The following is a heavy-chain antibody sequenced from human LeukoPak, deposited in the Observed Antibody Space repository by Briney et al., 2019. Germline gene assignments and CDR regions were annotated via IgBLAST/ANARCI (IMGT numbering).Heavy chain of an antibody. D-gene: IGHD6-19*01. CDR1: GFTFSSYE. V-gene: IGHV3-48*03. CDR3: ARLAVAGFYGDAFDI. CDR2: ITTTGDRI. Sequence: PGGSLRLSCEASGFTFSSYEMNWVRQAPGKGLEWISYITTTGDRIQYADSVKGRFTVSRDNAKNSLYLQMNSLRAEDTAVYYCARLAVAGFYGDAFDIWGQGTMVTVSS. J-gene: IGHJ3*02.